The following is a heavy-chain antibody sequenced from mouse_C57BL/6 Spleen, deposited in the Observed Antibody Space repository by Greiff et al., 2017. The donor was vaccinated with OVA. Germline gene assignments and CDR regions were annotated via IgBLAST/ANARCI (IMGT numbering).Heavy chain of an antibody. CDR2: IYPGSGST. CDR3: ARGESLYYGNYGWFAY. V-gene: IGHV1-55*01. J-gene: IGHJ3*01. Sequence: QVQLQQPGAELVKPGASVKMSCKASGYTFTSYWITWVKQRPGQGLEWIGDIYPGSGSTNYNEKFKSKATLTVDTSSSTAYMQLSSLTSEDSAVYYGARGESLYYGNYGWFAYWGQGTLVTVSA. D-gene: IGHD2-1*01. CDR1: GYTFTSYW.